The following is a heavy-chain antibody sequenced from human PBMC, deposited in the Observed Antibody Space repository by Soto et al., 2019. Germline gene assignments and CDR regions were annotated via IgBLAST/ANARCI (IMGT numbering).Heavy chain of an antibody. CDR2: IWSVFRNK. CDR3: ARGGTVVAATSYYYYDHDMDV. J-gene: IGHJ6*03. D-gene: IGHD2-15*01. V-gene: IGHV3-33*01. CDR1: GFTFSSYG. Sequence: GGPRTVSCAASGFTFSSYGMHWARESPGKGLEWVLVIWSVFRNKYSADSVQGRLTISRDNSKYTLYLQMTSLRAEDTAVYYCARGGTVVAATSYYYYDHDMDVWITGTPVTDSS.